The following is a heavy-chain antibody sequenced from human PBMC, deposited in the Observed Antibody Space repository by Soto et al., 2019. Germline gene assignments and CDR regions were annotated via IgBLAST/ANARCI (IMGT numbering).Heavy chain of an antibody. V-gene: IGHV3-30*04. D-gene: IGHD4-4*01. J-gene: IGHJ6*02. CDR3: AREDSNYYYGMDV. CDR2: ISYNGMNK. Sequence: QVQLVESGGGVVQPGRSLRLSCAASGFTFSTYAMHWVRQAPGKGLEWVAVISYNGMNKYYPDSVKGRFTISRDNSKNTLYLQMSSMRAEDTVVYYCAREDSNYYYGMDVWGQGTTVTVS. CDR1: GFTFSTYA.